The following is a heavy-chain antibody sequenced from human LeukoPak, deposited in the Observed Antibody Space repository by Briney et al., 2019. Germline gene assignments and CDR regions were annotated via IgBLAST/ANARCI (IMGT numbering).Heavy chain of an antibody. V-gene: IGHV3-21*01. CDR3: ARDLYYDSSGLVAV. D-gene: IGHD3-22*01. Sequence: GGSLRLSCAASGFTFSSYSMNWVRQAPGKGLEWVSSISISSSYIYYADSVKGRFTISRDNAKNSLYLQMNSLRAEDTAVYYCARDLYYDSSGLVAVWGKGTTVTVSS. CDR2: ISISSSYI. CDR1: GFTFSSYS. J-gene: IGHJ6*04.